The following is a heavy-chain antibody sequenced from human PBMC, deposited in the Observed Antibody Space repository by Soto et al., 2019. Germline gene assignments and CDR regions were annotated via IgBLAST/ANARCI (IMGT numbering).Heavy chain of an antibody. CDR2: INPKSGGT. V-gene: IGHV1-2*04. D-gene: IGHD2-8*01. J-gene: IGHJ6*02. CDR1: GYSFTDYH. CDR3: ARGDSTDCSNGVCSFFYNHDMDV. Sequence: ASLKVSCKASGYSFTDYHIHWVRQAPGQGLEWLGRINPKSGGTSTAQKFQGWVTMTTDTSISTASMELTRLTSDDTAIYYCARGDSTDCSNGVCSFFYNHDMDVWGQGSTVTVSS.